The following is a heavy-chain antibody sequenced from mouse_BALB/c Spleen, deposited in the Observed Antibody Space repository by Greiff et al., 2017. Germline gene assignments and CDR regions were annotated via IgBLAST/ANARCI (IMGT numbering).Heavy chain of an antibody. V-gene: IGHV1S137*01. CDR3: AREGITTVVATDAMDY. Sequence: VNLVESGAELVRPGVSVKISCKGSGYTFTDYAMHWVKQSHAKSLEWIGVISTYYGDASYNQKFKGKATMTVDKSSSTAYMELARLTSEDSAIYYCAREGITTVVATDAMDYWGQGTSVTVSS. J-gene: IGHJ4*01. D-gene: IGHD1-1*01. CDR1: GYTFTDYA. CDR2: ISTYYGDA.